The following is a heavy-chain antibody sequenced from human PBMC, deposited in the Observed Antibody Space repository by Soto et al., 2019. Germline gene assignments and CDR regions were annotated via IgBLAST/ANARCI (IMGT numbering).Heavy chain of an antibody. CDR2: INPSGGST. CDR3: ARDLYGSGTEGGYFDY. V-gene: IGHV1-46*01. J-gene: IGHJ4*02. Sequence: EASVKVSCKASGYTFTSYYMHWVRQAPGQGLEWMGIINPSGGSTSYAQKFQGRVTMTRDTSTSTVYMELSSLRSEDTAVYYCARDLYGSGTEGGYFDYWGQGTLVTVYS. CDR1: GYTFTSYY. D-gene: IGHD3-10*01.